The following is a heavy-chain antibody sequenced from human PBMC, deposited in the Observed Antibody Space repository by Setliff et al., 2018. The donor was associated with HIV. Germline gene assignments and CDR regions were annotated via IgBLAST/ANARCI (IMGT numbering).Heavy chain of an antibody. J-gene: IGHJ6*03. V-gene: IGHV1-2*02. Sequence: ASVKVSCKASGYTFTGYYMHWVRQAPGQGLEWMGWINPNSGGTNYAQKFQGRVTMTKDTSISTAYMELSRLRSDDTAVYYCARGGTIFGVVISNYYYMDVWGKGTTVTVSS. D-gene: IGHD3-3*01. CDR3: ARGGTIFGVVISNYYYMDV. CDR2: INPNSGGT. CDR1: GYTFTGYY.